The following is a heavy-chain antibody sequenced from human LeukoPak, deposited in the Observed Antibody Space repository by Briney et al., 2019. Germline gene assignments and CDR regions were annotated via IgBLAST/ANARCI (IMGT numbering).Heavy chain of an antibody. D-gene: IGHD2-15*01. CDR1: GFTFSSYA. CDR3: AKTQRIEYCSGGSCSGPDAFDI. V-gene: IGHV3-23*01. CDR2: ISGSGTNT. J-gene: IGHJ3*02. Sequence: GGSLRLSCAASGFTFSSYAMNWVRQAPGKGLEWVSIISGSGTNTYYADSVKSRFTISRDNSKNTLYLQMNSLRAEDTAVYYCAKTQRIEYCSGGSCSGPDAFDIWGQGTMVTVSS.